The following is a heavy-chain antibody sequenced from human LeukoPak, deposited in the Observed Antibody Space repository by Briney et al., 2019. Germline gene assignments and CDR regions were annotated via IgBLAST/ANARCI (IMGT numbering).Heavy chain of an antibody. J-gene: IGHJ4*02. CDR2: IIPIFGTA. CDR1: GGTFSSYA. D-gene: IGHD4-17*01. Sequence: SVKVSCTASGGTFSSYAISWVRQAPGQGLEWMGGIIPIFGTANYAQKFQGRVTITADESTSTAYMELSSLRSEDTAVYYCARGHYGDYVFAYWGQGTLVTVSS. V-gene: IGHV1-69*13. CDR3: ARGHYGDYVFAY.